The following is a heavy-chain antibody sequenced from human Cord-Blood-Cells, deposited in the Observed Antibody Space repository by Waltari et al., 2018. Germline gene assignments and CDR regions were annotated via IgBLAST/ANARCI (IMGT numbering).Heavy chain of an antibody. CDR2: IKSKTDGGTT. CDR3: TTDVVDCSGGSCYYFDY. V-gene: IGHV3-15*01. J-gene: IGHJ4*02. D-gene: IGHD2-15*01. CDR1: GFTFSNGW. Sequence: EVQLVEAGGGLGKPGGSRSLSCAASGFTFSNGWMTWGRQAPGPGGGWVGRIKSKTDGGTTDYAAPVKGRFTISRDDSKNTLYLQMNSLKTEDTAVYYCTTDVVDCSGGSCYYFDYWGQGTLVTVSS.